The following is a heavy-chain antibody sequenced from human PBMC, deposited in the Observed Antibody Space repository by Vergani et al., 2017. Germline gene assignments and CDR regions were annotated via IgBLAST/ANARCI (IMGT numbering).Heavy chain of an antibody. V-gene: IGHV4-34*01. CDR1: GRSFTSYH. D-gene: IGHD4-11*01. Sequence: QVQLQQWGGGLLKPSETLSLTCVVNGRSFTSYHWTWIRQSPGEGLEWVGDIDHTGRPDYNPSLKSRLTMSVDKSRKQFSLTLNSVTATDTAIFFCARVNTETNGHLYYDYYMDVWGEGTAVTVS. CDR2: IDHTGRP. J-gene: IGHJ6*03. CDR3: ARVNTETNGHLYYDYYMDV.